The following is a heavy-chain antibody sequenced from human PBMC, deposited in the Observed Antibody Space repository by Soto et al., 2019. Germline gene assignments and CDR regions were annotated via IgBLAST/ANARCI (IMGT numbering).Heavy chain of an antibody. CDR3: ARGDYDSSGYYYFDY. CDR1: GGSISSGGYS. V-gene: IGHV4-30-2*01. Sequence: QLQLQESGSGLVKPSQTLSLTCAVSGGSISSGGYSWSWIRQPPGKGLEWIGYIYHSGSTYYNPSLRSRVTISVDRSKNQFYLKLSSVTAADTAVYYCARGDYDSSGYYYFDYWCQGTLVTVSS. D-gene: IGHD3-22*01. CDR2: IYHSGST. J-gene: IGHJ4*02.